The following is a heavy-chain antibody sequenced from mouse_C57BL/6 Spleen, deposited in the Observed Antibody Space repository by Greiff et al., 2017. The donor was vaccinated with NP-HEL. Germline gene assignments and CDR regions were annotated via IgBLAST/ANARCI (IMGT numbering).Heavy chain of an antibody. CDR3: ARDQGVYGNSNYYAMDY. J-gene: IGHJ4*01. D-gene: IGHD2-1*01. CDR2: ISDGGSYT. Sequence: EVQGVESGGGLVKPGGSLKLSCAASGFTFSSYAMSWVRQTPEKRLEWVATISDGGSYTYYPDNVKGRFTIARDNAKNNLYLQMSHLKSEDTAMYYCARDQGVYGNSNYYAMDYWGQGTSVTVSS. V-gene: IGHV5-4*01. CDR1: GFTFSSYA.